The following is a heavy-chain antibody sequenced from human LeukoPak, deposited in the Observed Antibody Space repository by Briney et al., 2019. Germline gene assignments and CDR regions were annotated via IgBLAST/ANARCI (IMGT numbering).Heavy chain of an antibody. CDR1: GYTLTELS. CDR3: ATAPPNENSASYDY. D-gene: IGHD3-22*01. J-gene: IGHJ4*02. V-gene: IGHV1-24*01. CDR2: FDPEDGET. Sequence: ASVKVSCKVSGYTLTELSMHWVRQAPGKGLEWMGGFDPEDGETIYVQKFQGRVTMTEDTSTDTAYMDLSSLRSEDTAVYYCATAPPNENSASYDYWGQGTLVIVSS.